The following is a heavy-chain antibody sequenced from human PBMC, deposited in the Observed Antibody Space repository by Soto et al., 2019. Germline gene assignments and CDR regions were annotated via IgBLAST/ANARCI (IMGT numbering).Heavy chain of an antibody. J-gene: IGHJ6*02. D-gene: IGHD3-16*01. V-gene: IGHV1-46*01. CDR3: AREAPQDVTAWGWGPHYYYYGMDV. CDR2: INPSGGST. CDR1: GYTFTSYY. Sequence: ASVKVSFKASGYTFTSYYMHWVRQAPGQGLEWMGIINPSGGSTSYAQKFQGRVTMTRDTSTSTVYMELSSLRSEDTAVYYCAREAPQDVTAWGWGPHYYYYGMDVWGQGTTVTVSS.